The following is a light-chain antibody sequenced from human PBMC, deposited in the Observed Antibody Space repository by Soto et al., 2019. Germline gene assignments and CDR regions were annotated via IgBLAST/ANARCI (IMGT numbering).Light chain of an antibody. CDR1: QDISSY. CDR2: DAS. J-gene: IGKJ4*01. Sequence: DIQMTRSPSSLSASVGDRVTITCQASQDISSYLNWYQQKPGKAPKLLIYDASNLETGVPSRFSGSGSGTDFTFTISSLQPEDIATYYCQQYDNLPFTFGGGTKVEIK. V-gene: IGKV1-33*01. CDR3: QQYDNLPFT.